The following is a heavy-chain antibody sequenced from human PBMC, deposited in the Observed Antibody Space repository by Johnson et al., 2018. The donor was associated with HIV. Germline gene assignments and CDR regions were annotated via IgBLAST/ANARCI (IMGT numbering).Heavy chain of an antibody. V-gene: IGHV3-30*03. D-gene: IGHD1-26*01. CDR2: TSFDERGK. Sequence: VQLVESGGGVVQPGRSLRLSCVASGFTFSSYGMHWVRQAPGKGLEWVATTSFDERGKHYTDAVKGRFTISRDNSKNALYLQLNSLRPEDTAVYYCARDGSIAGAATEALDLWGQGTMVIVSS. J-gene: IGHJ3*01. CDR1: GFTFSSYG. CDR3: ARDGSIAGAATEALDL.